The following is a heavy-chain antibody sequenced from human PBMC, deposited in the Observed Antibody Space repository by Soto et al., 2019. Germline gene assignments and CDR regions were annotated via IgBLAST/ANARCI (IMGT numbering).Heavy chain of an antibody. V-gene: IGHV3-23*01. CDR3: AKDEGYSSSSGIY. D-gene: IGHD6-6*01. CDR2: ISGSGGST. J-gene: IGHJ4*02. CDR1: GFTLSSYA. Sequence: GGSLRLSCAAPGFTLSSYAMSWVRQAPGKGLEWVSAISGSGGSTYYADSVKGRFTISRDNSKNTLYLQMNSLRAEDTAVYYCAKDEGYSSSSGIYWGQGTLVTVSS.